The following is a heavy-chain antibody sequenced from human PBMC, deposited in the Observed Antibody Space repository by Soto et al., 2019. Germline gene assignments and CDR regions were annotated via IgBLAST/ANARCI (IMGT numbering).Heavy chain of an antibody. CDR3: ARGTVVPGTGPFDY. Sequence: PGGSLRLSCAVSGFTFSNYNMNWVRQAPGKGLEWVSYISSSSGTIYYADSVKGRFTISRDNAKNSLYLQMSSLRAEDTAVYYCARGTVVPGTGPFDYWGQGTLVTVSS. V-gene: IGHV3-48*01. D-gene: IGHD2-15*01. CDR1: GFTFSNYN. J-gene: IGHJ4*02. CDR2: ISSSSGTI.